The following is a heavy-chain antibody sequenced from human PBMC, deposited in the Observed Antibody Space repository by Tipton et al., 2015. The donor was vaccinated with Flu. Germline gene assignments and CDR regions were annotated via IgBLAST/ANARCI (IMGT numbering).Heavy chain of an antibody. CDR1: GGSVSSSSYY. CDR3: ARDSHITGTPGAFDL. V-gene: IGHV4-39*07. CDR2: IYRSGST. J-gene: IGHJ3*01. D-gene: IGHD1-20*01. Sequence: LRLSCSVSGGSVSSSSYYWGWIRQPPGKGLEWIGTIYRSGSTYYNPSLKSRVTISVDTSKNQFSLMLSSVTAADTAVYYCARDSHITGTPGAFDLWGQGTMVTVSS.